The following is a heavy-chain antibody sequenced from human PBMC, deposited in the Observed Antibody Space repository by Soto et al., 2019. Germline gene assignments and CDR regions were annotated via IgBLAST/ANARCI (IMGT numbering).Heavy chain of an antibody. CDR3: AISTYYYDSSGYYYVAPFDY. CDR2: INPNSGGT. CDR1: GYTFTGYY. J-gene: IGHJ4*02. V-gene: IGHV1-2*04. D-gene: IGHD3-22*01. Sequence: ASVKVSCKASGYTFTGYYMHWVRQAPGQGLEWMGWINPNSGGTNYAQKFQGWVTMTRDTSISTAYMELSRLRSDDTAVYYCAISTYYYDSSGYYYVAPFDYWGQGTQVTVSS.